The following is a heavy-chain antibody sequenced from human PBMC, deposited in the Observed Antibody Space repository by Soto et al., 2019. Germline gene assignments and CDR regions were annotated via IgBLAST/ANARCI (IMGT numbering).Heavy chain of an antibody. J-gene: IGHJ3*02. CDR2: ISGSGGST. CDR3: ARDDLGVPMAVAAAFDI. V-gene: IGHV3-23*01. Sequence: PGGSLRLSCAASGFTFSSYAMSWVRQAPGKGLEWVSAISGSGGSTYYADSVKGRFTISRDNAKNSLYLQMNSLRAEDTAVYYCARDDLGVPMAVAAAFDIWGQGTMVTVSS. D-gene: IGHD6-19*01. CDR1: GFTFSSYA.